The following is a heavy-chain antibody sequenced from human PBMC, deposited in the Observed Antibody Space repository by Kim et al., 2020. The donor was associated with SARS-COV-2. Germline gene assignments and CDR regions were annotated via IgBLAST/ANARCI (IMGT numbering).Heavy chain of an antibody. Sequence: PSFQGQVTISADKSISTAYLQWSSLKASDTAMYYCATSRGYYGSGKYFQHWGQGTLVTVSS. V-gene: IGHV5-51*01. CDR3: ATSRGYYGSGKYFQH. J-gene: IGHJ1*01. D-gene: IGHD3-10*01.